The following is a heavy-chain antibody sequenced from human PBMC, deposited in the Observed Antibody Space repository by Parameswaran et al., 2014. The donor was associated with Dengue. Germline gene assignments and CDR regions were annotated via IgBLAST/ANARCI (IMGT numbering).Heavy chain of an antibody. V-gene: IGHV1-69*01. D-gene: IGHD2-15*01. CDR3: ARAAYCSGGSCYPYYYYYYGMDV. J-gene: IGHJ6*02. CDR2: IIPIFGTA. Sequence: SWVRQAPGQGLEWMGGIIPIFGTANYAQKFQGRVTITADESTSTAYMELSSLRSEDTAVYYCARAAYCSGGSCYPYYYYYYGMDVWGQGTTVTVSS.